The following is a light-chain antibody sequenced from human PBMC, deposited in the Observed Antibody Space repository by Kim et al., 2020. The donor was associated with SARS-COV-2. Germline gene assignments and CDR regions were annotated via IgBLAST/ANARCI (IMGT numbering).Light chain of an antibody. CDR3: NSRDSSGLFRV. V-gene: IGLV3-19*01. J-gene: IGLJ1*01. Sequence: SSVLTQDPAVSVALGQTVRITCQGDSLRTYSASWYQQKPGQAPVLVIYGKNNRPSGIPDRFSGSTSGDTASLTITGTQAEDEADYYCNSRDSSGLFRVFGTGTKVTVL. CDR1: SLRTYS. CDR2: GKN.